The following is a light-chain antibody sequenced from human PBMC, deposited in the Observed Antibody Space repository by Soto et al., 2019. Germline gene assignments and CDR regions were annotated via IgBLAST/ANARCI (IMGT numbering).Light chain of an antibody. V-gene: IGLV2-14*01. CDR2: DVS. CDR3: SSYTSSSPYV. CDR1: SSDVGGYNY. Sequence: QSVLTQPASVSGSPGQSITISCTGTSSDVGGYNYVSWYQQHPGKATKLMIYDVSNRPSGVSNRFSGSKSGNTASLTISGFQAEDEADYYCSSYTSSSPYVFGTGTKVTVL. J-gene: IGLJ1*01.